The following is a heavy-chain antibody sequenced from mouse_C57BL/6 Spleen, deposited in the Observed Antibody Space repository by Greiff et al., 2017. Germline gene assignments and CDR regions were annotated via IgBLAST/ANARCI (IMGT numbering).Heavy chain of an antibody. CDR1: GYTFTSYW. CDR2: INPSNGGT. D-gene: IGHD2-1*01. V-gene: IGHV1-53*01. CDR3: ARLVYGNYDAMDY. J-gene: IGHJ4*01. Sequence: VQLQQPGTELVKPGASVKLSCKASGYTFTSYWMHWVKQRPGQGLEWIGNINPSNGGTNYNEKFKSKATLTVDKSSSTAYMQLSSLTSEDSAVYYCARLVYGNYDAMDYWGQGTSVTVSS.